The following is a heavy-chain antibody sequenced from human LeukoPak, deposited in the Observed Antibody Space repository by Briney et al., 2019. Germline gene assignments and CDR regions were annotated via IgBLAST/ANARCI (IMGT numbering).Heavy chain of an antibody. V-gene: IGHV3-53*01. CDR2: IYSGGST. J-gene: IGHJ5*02. CDR1: GFTVSSNY. CDR3: ARGRSHYYDSSGYYLVPDWFDP. Sequence: GGSLRLSCAASGFTVSSNYVSWVRQAPGKGLEWVSVIYSGGSTYYADSVKGRFTISRDNSKNTLYLQMNSLRAEDTAVYYCARGRSHYYDSSGYYLVPDWFDPWGQGTLVTVSS. D-gene: IGHD3-22*01.